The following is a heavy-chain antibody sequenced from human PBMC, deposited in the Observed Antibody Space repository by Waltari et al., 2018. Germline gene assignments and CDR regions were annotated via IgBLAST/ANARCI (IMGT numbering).Heavy chain of an antibody. CDR2: IQPSGRT. CDR3: ARDRGRGIYLDS. Sequence: WWSWVRQSPEKGLEWIGQIQPSGRTHYNPSFESRVSISVDPSSNQFSLRMTSTTAADTAVYYCARDRGRGIYLDSWGRGTLVTVSA. CDR1: W. J-gene: IGHJ4*02. D-gene: IGHD2-15*01. V-gene: IGHV4-4*02.